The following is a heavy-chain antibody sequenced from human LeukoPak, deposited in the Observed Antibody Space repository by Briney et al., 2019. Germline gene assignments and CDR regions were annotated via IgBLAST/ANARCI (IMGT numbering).Heavy chain of an antibody. J-gene: IGHJ4*02. Sequence: GGSLRLSCAASGFPFSNHWMSWVRQAPGKGLEWVANIKEDGSEKYYVDSVKGRFTISRDNAKNSLYLQMNSLTAEDTAVYYCARTIRGYWGQGTLVTVSS. V-gene: IGHV3-7*01. CDR1: GFPFSNHW. D-gene: IGHD3-10*01. CDR2: IKEDGSEK. CDR3: ARTIRGY.